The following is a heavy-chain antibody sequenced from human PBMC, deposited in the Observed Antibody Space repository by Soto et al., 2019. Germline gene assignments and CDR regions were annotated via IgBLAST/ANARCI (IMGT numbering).Heavy chain of an antibody. D-gene: IGHD6-13*01. CDR1: GFTFSSYA. CDR3: AKKWGIAASRAAFDI. J-gene: IGHJ3*02. Sequence: GSLRLSCAASGFTFSSYAMSWVRQAPGKGLEWASFISGSGGSTNYADSVKGRFTISRDYSKNTLYLQMNSLRAEDTAVYYCAKKWGIAASRAAFDIWGQGTMVT. V-gene: IGHV3-23*01. CDR2: ISGSGGST.